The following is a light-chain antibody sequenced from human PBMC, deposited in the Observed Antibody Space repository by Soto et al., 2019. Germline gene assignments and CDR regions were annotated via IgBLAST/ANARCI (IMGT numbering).Light chain of an antibody. CDR3: QVWDSSSDHVV. J-gene: IGLJ2*01. Sequence: SYELTQPPSVSVAPGKTARITCGGNNIGSKSVHWYQQKPGQAPVLVIYYDNTRTSGIPERISGSNSGNTATLTFSRVEAGDEADYYCQVWDSSSDHVVFGGGTKLTVL. V-gene: IGLV3-21*04. CDR2: YDN. CDR1: NIGSKS.